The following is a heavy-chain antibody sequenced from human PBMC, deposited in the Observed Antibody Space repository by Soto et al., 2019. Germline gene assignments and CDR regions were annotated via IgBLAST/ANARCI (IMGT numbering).Heavy chain of an antibody. CDR2: IGGYNGNT. V-gene: IGHV1-18*01. CDR1: GYTFTNYG. J-gene: IGHJ4*02. CDR3: APPTLDTGMSSGY. D-gene: IGHD5-18*01. Sequence: QVQLVQSVAEVREPGASVKVSCKASGYTFTNYGVSWVRQAPGQGLEWMGWIGGYNGNTNYAQKLQGRVTLTTDTSTSTAYMALRSLSSDDTAVYYCAPPTLDTGMSSGYWGQGTLVTVSS.